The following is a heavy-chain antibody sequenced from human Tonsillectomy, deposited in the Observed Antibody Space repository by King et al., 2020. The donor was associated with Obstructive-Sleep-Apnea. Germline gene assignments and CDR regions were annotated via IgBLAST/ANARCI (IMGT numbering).Heavy chain of an antibody. Sequence: QLVQSGGDLVQPGGSLRLSCAASGFTFTTYWMSWVRQAPGKGLEWVANIKQDGSGKNYVDSVMGRFTISRDNAKNSIYLQMSSLRAEDTGVYYCARGRSWTDYWGQGTLVTVSS. CDR1: GFTFTTYW. J-gene: IGHJ4*02. D-gene: IGHD6-13*01. CDR2: IKQDGSGK. V-gene: IGHV3-7*01. CDR3: ARGRSWTDY.